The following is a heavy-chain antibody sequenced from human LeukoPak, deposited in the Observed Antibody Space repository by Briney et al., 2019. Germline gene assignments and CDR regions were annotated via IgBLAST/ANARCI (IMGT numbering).Heavy chain of an antibody. D-gene: IGHD3-3*01. Sequence: GGSLRLSCAASGFTVSSNYMSWVRQAPGKGLEWVSVIYSGGSTFYADSVRGRFTISRDNSKNTVYLQMNSLRADDTAVYYCAKWSGNRPLYYFDYWGQGTLVTVSS. CDR3: AKWSGNRPLYYFDY. CDR1: GFTVSSNY. V-gene: IGHV3-66*01. J-gene: IGHJ4*02. CDR2: IYSGGST.